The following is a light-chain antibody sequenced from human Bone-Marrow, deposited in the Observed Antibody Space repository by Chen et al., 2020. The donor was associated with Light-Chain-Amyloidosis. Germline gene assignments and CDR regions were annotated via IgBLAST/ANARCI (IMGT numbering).Light chain of an antibody. CDR2: GTN. V-gene: IGLV8-61*01. CDR3: LLHVGSGVWV. J-gene: IGLJ3*02. CDR1: SGSVSTNLH. Sequence: QTLLTKDPPFSFSPGGTVTPPWALASGSVSTNLHPTCFQQTPGQPPRTLIYGTNSRSSGVPARFSGSIVEKKAALTITGAQAEDECDYYCLLHVGSGVWVFGGGAKLTVL.